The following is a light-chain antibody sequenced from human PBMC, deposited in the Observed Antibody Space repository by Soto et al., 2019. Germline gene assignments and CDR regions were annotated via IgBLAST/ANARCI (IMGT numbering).Light chain of an antibody. CDR1: QSVSSG. V-gene: IGKV3-15*01. CDR3: QQYNIWPPYT. CDR2: GAS. J-gene: IGKJ2*01. Sequence: EIVMTQSPATLSVSPGERATLSCRASQSVSSGLAWYQQKPGQAPRLLIYGASTRAAGIPARFSGSGSGTEFTLTISSLQSEDFAVYYCQQYNIWPPYTFGQGTKLDI.